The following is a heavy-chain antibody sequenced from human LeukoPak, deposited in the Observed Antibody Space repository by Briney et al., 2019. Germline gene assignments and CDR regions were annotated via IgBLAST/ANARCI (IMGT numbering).Heavy chain of an antibody. J-gene: IGHJ4*02. CDR2: IYSGGST. CDR1: GFTVSSNY. Sequence: GGSLRLSCAASGFTVSSNYMSWVRQAPGKGLEWVSVIYSGGSTYYVDSVKGRFTISRDNSKNTLYLQMNSLRAEDTAVYYCAREDSNHAIDYWGQGTLVTVSS. CDR3: AREDSNHAIDY. V-gene: IGHV3-53*01. D-gene: IGHD4-11*01.